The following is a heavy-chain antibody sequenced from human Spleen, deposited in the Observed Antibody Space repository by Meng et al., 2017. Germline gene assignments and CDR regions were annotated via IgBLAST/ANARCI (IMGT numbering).Heavy chain of an antibody. V-gene: IGHV4-59*01. CDR2: IYYTGST. D-gene: IGHD3-10*01. Sequence: SETLSLTCTVSGGSITTYYWSWIRQPPGKGLEWIGYIYYTGSTNYNPSLKSRVTISVDTSKNHFSLKLSSVIAADTAVYYCARASYGTDFDYWARERWSPSPQ. CDR1: GGSITTYY. CDR3: ARASYGTDFDY. J-gene: IGHJ4*02.